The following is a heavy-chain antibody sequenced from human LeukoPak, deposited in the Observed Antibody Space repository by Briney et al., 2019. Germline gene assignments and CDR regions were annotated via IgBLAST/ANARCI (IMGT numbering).Heavy chain of an antibody. Sequence: GGSLRLSCAAAGFTFSMYWMNWYRQAPGKGLEGVGNINQDAREINYVDSVRGRFTIFRDNAKNSLHLQMNSLRAEDTAVYYCATDRDNSDWQKRFDSWGQGTLVTVSS. CDR1: GFTFSMYW. J-gene: IGHJ4*02. CDR3: ATDRDNSDWQKRFDS. D-gene: IGHD2-21*02. CDR2: INQDAREI. V-gene: IGHV3-7*01.